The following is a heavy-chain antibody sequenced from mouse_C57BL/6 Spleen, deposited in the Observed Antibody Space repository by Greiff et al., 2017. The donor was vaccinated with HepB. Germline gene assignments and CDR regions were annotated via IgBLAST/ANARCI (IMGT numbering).Heavy chain of an antibody. CDR2: ISSGGDYI. CDR3: TRVGYYAPGAMDY. V-gene: IGHV5-9-1*02. Sequence: EVQRVESGEGLVKPGGSLKLSCAASGFTFSSYAMSWVRQTPEKRLEWVAYISSGGDYIYYADTGKGRFTISRDNARNTLYLQMSSLKSEDTAMYYCTRVGYYAPGAMDYWGQGTSVTVSS. D-gene: IGHD1-1*01. CDR1: GFTFSSYA. J-gene: IGHJ4*01.